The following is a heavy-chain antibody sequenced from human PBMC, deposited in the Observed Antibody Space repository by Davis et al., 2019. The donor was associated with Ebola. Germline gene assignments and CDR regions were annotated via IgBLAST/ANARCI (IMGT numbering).Heavy chain of an antibody. CDR3: ARVFVRNGDYYYGMDV. J-gene: IGHJ6*02. CDR2: IYYSGST. Sequence: MPGGSLRLSCAVYGGSFSGYYWGWIRQPPGKGLEWIGSIYYSGSTYYNPSLKSRVTISVDTSKNQFSLRLSSVTAADTAVYYCARVFVRNGDYYYGMDVWGQGTTVTVSS. D-gene: IGHD3-10*01. V-gene: IGHV4-34*01. CDR1: GGSFSGYY.